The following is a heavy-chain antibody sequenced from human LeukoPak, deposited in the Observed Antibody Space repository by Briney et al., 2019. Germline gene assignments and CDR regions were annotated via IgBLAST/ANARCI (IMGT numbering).Heavy chain of an antibody. CDR1: GYTFTSYY. Sequence: KVSCKASGYTFTSYYINWVRQATGQGLEWMGWMNPNSGNTGYAQKFQGRVTMTRNTSISTAYMELSSLRSEDTAVYYCARVVSSSPIHNFDYWGQGTLVTVSS. CDR3: ARVVSSSPIHNFDY. V-gene: IGHV1-8*01. CDR2: MNPNSGNT. D-gene: IGHD6-6*01. J-gene: IGHJ4*02.